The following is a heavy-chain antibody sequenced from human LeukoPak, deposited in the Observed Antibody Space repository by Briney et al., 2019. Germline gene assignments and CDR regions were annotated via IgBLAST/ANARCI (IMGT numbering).Heavy chain of an antibody. CDR3: ARVEEYDYVWGSTPY. V-gene: IGHV1-2*02. CDR1: GYTFTGYY. J-gene: IGHJ4*02. Sequence: EASVKVSCKASGYTFTGYYIHWVRQAPGQGLEWMGWINPNSGGTNYAQKFQGRVTMTRDTSISTAYMELSRLRSDDTAVYYCARVEEYDYVWGSTPYWGQGTLVTVSS. D-gene: IGHD3-16*01. CDR2: INPNSGGT.